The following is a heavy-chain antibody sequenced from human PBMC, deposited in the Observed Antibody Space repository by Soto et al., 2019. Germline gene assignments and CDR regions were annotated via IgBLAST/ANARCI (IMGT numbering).Heavy chain of an antibody. CDR1: GGSISSYF. Sequence: SETLSLTCTVSGGSISSYFWSWVRQPPGEGLKWIGYNYSGSTNYNPSLESRVTISVDTSRNQFSLKLSSVTAADTALYYFASVENGGAYGDFTNCFDSWGQGTLVTVSS. CDR3: ASVENGGAYGDFTNCFDS. V-gene: IGHV4-59*01. J-gene: IGHJ5*01. CDR2: NYSGST. D-gene: IGHD4-17*01.